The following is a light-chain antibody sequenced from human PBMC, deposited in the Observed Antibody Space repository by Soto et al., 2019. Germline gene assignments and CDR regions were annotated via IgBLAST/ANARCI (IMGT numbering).Light chain of an antibody. CDR1: QSVSIY. V-gene: IGKV3-15*01. CDR3: QQYNYWPLT. Sequence: EIVMTQSPATLSVSPGERVTLSCRASQSVSIYSAWYQQRPGQAPRPLIYGASTRATGIPARFSASGSGTEFTLTINSLQSEDFAVYYCQQYNYWPLTFGGGTRVEI. CDR2: GAS. J-gene: IGKJ4*01.